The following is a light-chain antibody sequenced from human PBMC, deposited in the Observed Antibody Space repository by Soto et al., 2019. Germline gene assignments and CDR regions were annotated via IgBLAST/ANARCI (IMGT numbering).Light chain of an antibody. CDR2: GAS. CDR3: NQYGSAPWR. V-gene: IGKV3-20*01. CDR1: QSVSSNY. Sequence: IVLTQSPGTLSLSPGERGALSCRASQSVSSNYVAWYQQKPGQAPRLLISGASNRATGTPDRFRGSGSGTDFTLTIPRLEPEDFAVYYCNQYGSAPWRFGQGTRWIS. J-gene: IGKJ1*01.